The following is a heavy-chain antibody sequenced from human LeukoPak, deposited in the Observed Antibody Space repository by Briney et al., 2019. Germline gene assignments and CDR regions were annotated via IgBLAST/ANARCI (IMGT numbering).Heavy chain of an antibody. V-gene: IGHV1-2*02. J-gene: IGHJ4*02. D-gene: IGHD3-16*01. Sequence: ASVKLSCKASGYIFTDYYLHWVRQSPGRGLEWMAWINPKSGGTKYAQKFQGRVDMTRDTSISTACMELSRLRSDDTAVYYCARDRITEEGGHCDYWGQGTKVTVSS. CDR2: INPKSGGT. CDR1: GYIFTDYY. CDR3: ARDRITEEGGHCDY.